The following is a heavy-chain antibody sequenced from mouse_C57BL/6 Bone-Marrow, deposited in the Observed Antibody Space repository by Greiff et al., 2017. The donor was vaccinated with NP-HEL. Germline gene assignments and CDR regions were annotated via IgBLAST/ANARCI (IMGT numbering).Heavy chain of an antibody. CDR3: AREKDILWPLYAMDY. CDR1: GYTFTSYW. V-gene: IGHV1-55*01. Sequence: QVQLQQPGAELVKPGASVKMSCKASGYTFTSYWITWVKQRPGQGLEWIGDIYPGSGSTNYNEKFKSKATLTVDTSSSTAYMQLSSLTSEDSAVYYCAREKDILWPLYAMDYWGQGTSVTVSS. J-gene: IGHJ4*01. D-gene: IGHD1-1*02. CDR2: IYPGSGST.